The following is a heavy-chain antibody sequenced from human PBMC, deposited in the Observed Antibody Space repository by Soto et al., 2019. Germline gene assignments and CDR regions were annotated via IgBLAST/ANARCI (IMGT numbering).Heavy chain of an antibody. D-gene: IGHD3-9*01. Sequence: ASVKVSCKASGYTFTSNSIGWVRQAPGQGLEWMGWINVYNGNTKYAQKLQGRVTMTTDTSTSTAYMELRSLRSDDTAVYYCAATSVLRYFDWFSTKNAFDIWGQGTMVTVSS. J-gene: IGHJ3*02. CDR2: INVYNGNT. CDR3: AATSVLRYFDWFSTKNAFDI. V-gene: IGHV1-18*04. CDR1: GYTFTSNS.